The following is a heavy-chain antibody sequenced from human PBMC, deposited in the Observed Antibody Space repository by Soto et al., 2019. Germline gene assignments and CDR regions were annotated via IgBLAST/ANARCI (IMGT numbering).Heavy chain of an antibody. Sequence: GGSLRLSCAAAGFTVSGDWMSWVRQAPGKGLEWVANIKQDGSEKYYVDSVKGRFTISRDNAKNSLYLQMNSLRAEDTAVYNCARDGWLQSLYFDYWGQGTLVTVSS. V-gene: IGHV3-7*05. D-gene: IGHD5-12*01. CDR2: IKQDGSEK. CDR1: GFTVSGDW. CDR3: ARDGWLQSLYFDY. J-gene: IGHJ4*02.